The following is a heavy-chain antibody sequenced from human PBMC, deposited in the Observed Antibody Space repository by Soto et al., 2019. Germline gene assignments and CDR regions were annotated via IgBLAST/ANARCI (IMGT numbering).Heavy chain of an antibody. D-gene: IGHD2-21*02. J-gene: IGHJ4*02. CDR2: MSGIGGNT. Sequence: GGSLRLSCAASGLTFNRHGMHWVRQAAGKGLEWVSGMSGIGGNTYYAETVKGRFTISRDNSKNTLYLQMNSLRAEDTAVYYCARGTLVVVTGPFDYWGQGTLVTVSS. V-gene: IGHV3-23*01. CDR3: ARGTLVVVTGPFDY. CDR1: GLTFNRHG.